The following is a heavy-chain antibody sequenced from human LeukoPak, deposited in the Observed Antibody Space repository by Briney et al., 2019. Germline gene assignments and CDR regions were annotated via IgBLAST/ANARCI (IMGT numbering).Heavy chain of an antibody. J-gene: IGHJ4*02. CDR2: IYYSGST. D-gene: IGHD3-22*01. CDR1: GVSISSYY. V-gene: IGHV4-59*01. Sequence: SETLSLTCTVSGVSISSYYWSWVRQPPGKGLEWLGDIYYSGSTNYNPSLKSRVTISVYTSKNQFSLKLSSVTAADTAVYYCASYSYYYDSSGYFDYWGQGTLVTVSS. CDR3: ASYSYYYDSSGYFDY.